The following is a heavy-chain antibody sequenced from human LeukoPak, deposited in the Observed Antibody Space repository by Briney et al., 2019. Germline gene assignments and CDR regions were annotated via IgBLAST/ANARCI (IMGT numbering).Heavy chain of an antibody. Sequence: GRSLRLSCAASGFTFDDYAMHWVRQAPGKGLEWVSGISWNSGSIGYADSVKGRSTISRDNAKNSLYLQMNSLRAEDTALYYCARGRRDIVVVVAAHFDYWGQGTLVTVSS. CDR1: GFTFDDYA. CDR2: ISWNSGSI. J-gene: IGHJ4*02. CDR3: ARGRRDIVVVVAAHFDY. V-gene: IGHV3-9*01. D-gene: IGHD2-15*01.